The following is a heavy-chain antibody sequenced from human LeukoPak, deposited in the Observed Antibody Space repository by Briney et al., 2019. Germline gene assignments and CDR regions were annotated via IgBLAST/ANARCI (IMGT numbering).Heavy chain of an antibody. CDR2: IKQDGSEK. CDR1: GFTFSSYW. V-gene: IGHV3-7*01. CDR3: ARRRYSGSSQHFDY. D-gene: IGHD1-26*01. Sequence: GGSLRLSCAASGFTFSSYWMSWVRQAPGKGLERVANIKQDGSEKYYVDSVKGRFTISRDNAKNSLYLQMNSLRAEDTAVYYCARRRYSGSSQHFDYWGLGTLVTVSS. J-gene: IGHJ4*02.